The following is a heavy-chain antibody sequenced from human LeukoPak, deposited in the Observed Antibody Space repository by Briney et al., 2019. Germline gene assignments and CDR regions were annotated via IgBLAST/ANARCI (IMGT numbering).Heavy chain of an antibody. CDR2: INPSGGST. CDR1: GYTFTSYG. Sequence: ASVKVSCKASGYTFTSYGISWVRQAPGQGLEWMGIINPSGGSTSYAQKFQGRVTMTRDTSTSTVYMELSSLRSEDTAVYYCARAAGGSYRLDDYWGQGTLVTVSS. CDR3: ARAAGGSYRLDDY. D-gene: IGHD1-26*01. V-gene: IGHV1-46*01. J-gene: IGHJ4*02.